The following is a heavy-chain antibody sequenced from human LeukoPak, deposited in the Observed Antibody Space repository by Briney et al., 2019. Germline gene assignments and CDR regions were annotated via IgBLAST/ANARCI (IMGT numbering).Heavy chain of an antibody. CDR2: IKPSDGST. CDR3: ARAVDQDFDN. CDR1: GFTFTDYF. V-gene: IGHV1-46*01. J-gene: IGHJ4*02. Sequence: ASVKVSCKASGFTFTDYFMHWVRQAPGQGLEWVGMIKPSDGSTRYAQGFQDRVTMTRDTSTPTLYMDLSSLRAEDTAVYYCARAVDQDFDNWGQGTLVTVSS. D-gene: IGHD5-12*01.